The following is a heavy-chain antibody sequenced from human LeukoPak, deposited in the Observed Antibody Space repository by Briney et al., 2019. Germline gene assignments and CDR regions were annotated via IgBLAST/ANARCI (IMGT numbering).Heavy chain of an antibody. CDR1: GFPFSTYA. Sequence: GGPLRLSCLASGFPFSTYAMSWARRAPGKGLEWVSVINGRGDDTYYADSVKGRFTISRDNSKNTLYLQMDSLTAEDTALYYCAKDRGPTTVQSVTDFWGQGSLVTVSS. J-gene: IGHJ4*02. V-gene: IGHV3-23*01. D-gene: IGHD4-11*01. CDR2: INGRGDDT. CDR3: AKDRGPTTVQSVTDF.